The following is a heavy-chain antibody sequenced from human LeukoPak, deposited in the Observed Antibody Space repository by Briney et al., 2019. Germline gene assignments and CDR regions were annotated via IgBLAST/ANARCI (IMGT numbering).Heavy chain of an antibody. J-gene: IGHJ4*02. CDR1: GFTFSSYA. D-gene: IGHD3-22*01. CDR3: VNRGGLLLDFIY. Sequence: PGGPLRLSCSASGFTFSSYAMYWVRQAPGKGLEYISGISNNGGSTYYADSVKGISTISSDTSKKTLYIQMSALRADATAVYYCVNRGGLLLDFIYWGQGTLVTVSS. CDR2: ISNNGGST. V-gene: IGHV3-64D*06.